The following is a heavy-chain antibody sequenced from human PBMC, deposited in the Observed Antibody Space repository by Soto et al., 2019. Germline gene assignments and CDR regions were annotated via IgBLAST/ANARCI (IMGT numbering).Heavy chain of an antibody. D-gene: IGHD6-6*01. V-gene: IGHV3-49*03. CDR2: IISNAYGGTT. CDR1: VFTFGDYA. J-gene: IGHJ6*02. Sequence: SLRLSCTGSVFTFGDYAMSWLXLXXGXGLXXVGXIISNAYGGTTEWAASVRGRFTFSRDNSKNTLVLKMNSLRAEEMAAYYCAKDRADRRIAHFGMDVSGQGTTVTVSS. CDR3: AKDRADRRIAHFGMDV.